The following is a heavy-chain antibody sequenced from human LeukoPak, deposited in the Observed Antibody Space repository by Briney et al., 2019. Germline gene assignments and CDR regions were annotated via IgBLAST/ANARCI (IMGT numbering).Heavy chain of an antibody. CDR3: ARRGTIFGVVTSYYFDY. Sequence: SVKVSCKASGGTFSSYAISWVRQAPGQGLEWMGGIIPIFGTANYAQKFQGRVTITADESTSTAYMELSSLRSEDTAVYYCARRGTIFGVVTSYYFDYWGQGTLVTVSS. D-gene: IGHD3-3*01. V-gene: IGHV1-69*13. CDR2: IIPIFGTA. J-gene: IGHJ4*02. CDR1: GGTFSSYA.